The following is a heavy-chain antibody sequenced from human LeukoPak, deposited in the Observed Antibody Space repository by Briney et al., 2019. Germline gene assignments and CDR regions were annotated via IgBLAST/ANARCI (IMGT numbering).Heavy chain of an antibody. D-gene: IGHD6-13*01. CDR1: GFTFSTYW. CDR3: ASGIAADESVAIVY. J-gene: IGHJ4*02. V-gene: IGHV3-74*01. CDR2: INSDGSTT. Sequence: GASLSLSCAASGFTFSTYWMNWVRQAPGKGLVWVSRINSDGSTTRYADSVKGRFTISRDNAKNTLYLQMNFLGAEDTAVYYCASGIAADESVAIVYWGQGTLVTVSS.